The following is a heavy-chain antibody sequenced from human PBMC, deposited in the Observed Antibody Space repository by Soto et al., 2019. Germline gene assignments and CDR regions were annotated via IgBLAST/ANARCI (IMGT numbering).Heavy chain of an antibody. Sequence: VGSLRLSCSASGFIFSESTIYWVRQVPGKGLEAISAVSTSGRSTYYADSVKDRFTISRDNSKNTLFLQMGSLRPEDTAIYYCVKQAHGLDGVAFDYWGQGAQVTVSS. D-gene: IGHD2-15*01. J-gene: IGHJ4*02. CDR2: VSTSGRST. V-gene: IGHV3-64D*06. CDR3: VKQAHGLDGVAFDY. CDR1: GFIFSEST.